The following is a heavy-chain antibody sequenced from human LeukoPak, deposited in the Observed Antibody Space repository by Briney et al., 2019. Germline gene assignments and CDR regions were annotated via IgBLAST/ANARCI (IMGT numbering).Heavy chain of an antibody. D-gene: IGHD7-27*01. V-gene: IGHV3-74*01. CDR1: GFTFSGHW. CDR2: INGDGSAT. CDR3: ARVLNWGQVDY. Sequence: GGSLRLSCAASGFTFSGHWMYWLRQAPGKGLAWVSRINGDGSATNYAGSMKGRFTISRDNARNIVYLQMNSLREDDTAVYYCARVLNWGQVDYWGQGTLVTVSS. J-gene: IGHJ4*02.